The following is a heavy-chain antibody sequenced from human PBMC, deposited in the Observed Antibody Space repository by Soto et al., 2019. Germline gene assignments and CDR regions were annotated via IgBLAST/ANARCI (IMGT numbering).Heavy chain of an antibody. V-gene: IGHV3-30-3*01. Sequence: PVGSLRLSCAASGFTFSSYAMHWVRQAPGKGLEWVAVISYDGSNKYYADSVKGRFTISRDNSKNTLYLQMNSLRAEDTAVYYCARVGRTYFDWPVLNLGLGRKKNNYGMDVWGQGTTVTVSS. D-gene: IGHD3-9*01. CDR1: GFTFSSYA. CDR3: ARVGRTYFDWPVLNLGLGRKKNNYGMDV. CDR2: ISYDGSNK. J-gene: IGHJ6*02.